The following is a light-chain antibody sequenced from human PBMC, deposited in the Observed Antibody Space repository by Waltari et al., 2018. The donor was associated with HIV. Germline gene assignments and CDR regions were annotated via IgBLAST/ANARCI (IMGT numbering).Light chain of an antibody. V-gene: IGLV2-14*01. CDR1: SSDVGASNF. CDR2: EVS. J-gene: IGLJ2*01. CDR3: ASYTSASALMI. Sequence: QSALTQPASVSGSPGQSITISCTGTSSDVGASNFVSWYQQPPGKAPQLLILEVSNRPSGISNRFSGSKSGSTASLTISGLQAEDEADYHCASYTSASALMIFGGGTRVTVL.